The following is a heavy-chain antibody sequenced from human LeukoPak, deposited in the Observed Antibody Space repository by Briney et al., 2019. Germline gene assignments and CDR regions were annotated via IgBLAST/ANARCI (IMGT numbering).Heavy chain of an antibody. V-gene: IGHV5-51*01. CDR2: TNPGGSDA. CDR1: GYSFTSYW. Sequence: GESLKISCKTSGYSFTSYWIGWVRQMPGKGLEWMGITNPGGSDARYSPSFQGQVTISADRSITTAYLQWSSLKASDTAMYYCARGVEVVNYFDYWGQGTLVTVSS. D-gene: IGHD2-15*01. J-gene: IGHJ4*02. CDR3: ARGVEVVNYFDY.